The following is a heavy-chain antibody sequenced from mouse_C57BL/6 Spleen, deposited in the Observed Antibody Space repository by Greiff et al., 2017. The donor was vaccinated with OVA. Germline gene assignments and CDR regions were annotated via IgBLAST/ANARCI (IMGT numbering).Heavy chain of an antibody. CDR1: GYTFTSYW. V-gene: IGHV1-64*01. D-gene: IGHD2-3*01. Sequence: QVQLKQPGAELVKPGASVKLSCKASGYTFTSYWMHWVKQRPGQGLEWIGMIHPNSGSTNYNEKFKSKATLTVDKSSSTAYMQLSSLTSEDSAVYYCARDGYSYFDYWGQGTTLTVSS. CDR2: IHPNSGST. CDR3: ARDGYSYFDY. J-gene: IGHJ2*01.